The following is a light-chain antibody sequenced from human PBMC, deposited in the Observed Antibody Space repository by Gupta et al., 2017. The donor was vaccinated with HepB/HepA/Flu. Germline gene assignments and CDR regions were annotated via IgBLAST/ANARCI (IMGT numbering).Light chain of an antibody. V-gene: IGLV1-44*01. J-gene: IGLJ2*01. CDR3: SVWNNSPYGPV. CDR2: KDD. CDR1: SSNIGENT. Sequence: QSILTQTPSTSGTPGQRVTISCSGSSSNIGENTVSWYQQFPGTAPSLLIYKDDQRPSGVPDRFSGSRSGTSASLAISGLRSEDEAEYYCSVWNNSPYGPVFGEGTKVTVL.